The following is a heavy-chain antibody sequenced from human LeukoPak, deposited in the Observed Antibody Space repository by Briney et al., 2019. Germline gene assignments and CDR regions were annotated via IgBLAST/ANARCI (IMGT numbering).Heavy chain of an antibody. CDR1: GASMSGSSYY. V-gene: IGHV4-39*07. CDR3: ARDGYSGYDHAFDY. D-gene: IGHD5-12*01. J-gene: IGHJ4*02. Sequence: TSETLSLTCIVSGASMSGSSYYWGWIRQPPGKGLEWIGTIDYGGTTYHSPSLKSRVTISVDTSKNQFSLKLSFVTAADTAVYFCARDGYSGYDHAFDYWGQGTLVSVSS. CDR2: IDYGGTT.